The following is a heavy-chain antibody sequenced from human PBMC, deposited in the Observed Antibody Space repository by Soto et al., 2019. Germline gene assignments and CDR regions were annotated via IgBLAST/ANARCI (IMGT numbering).Heavy chain of an antibody. CDR3: ARDMDPATVGYFDY. CDR2: IIPILGIA. V-gene: IGHV1-69*08. Sequence: QVQLVQSGAEVKKPGSSVKVSCKASGGTFSSYTISWVRQAPGQGLEWMGRIIPILGIANYAQKFQGRVTITADKSTSTAYMELSSLRSEDTAVYYCARDMDPATVGYFDYWGQGTLVTVSS. D-gene: IGHD4-17*01. CDR1: GGTFSSYT. J-gene: IGHJ4*02.